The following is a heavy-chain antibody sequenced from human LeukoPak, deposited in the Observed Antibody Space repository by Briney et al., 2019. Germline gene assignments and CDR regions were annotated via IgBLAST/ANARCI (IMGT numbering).Heavy chain of an antibody. V-gene: IGHV3-15*01. CDR1: GFTFSSYA. CDR3: IGGYYSY. J-gene: IGHJ4*02. D-gene: IGHD3-22*01. CDR2: IKSKTDGGTT. Sequence: GGSLRLSCAASGFTFSSYAMSWVRQAPGKGLEWVGRIKSKTDGGTTDYAAPVKGRFTISRDDSKNTLYLQMNSLKTEDTAVYYCIGGYYSYWGQGTLVTVSS.